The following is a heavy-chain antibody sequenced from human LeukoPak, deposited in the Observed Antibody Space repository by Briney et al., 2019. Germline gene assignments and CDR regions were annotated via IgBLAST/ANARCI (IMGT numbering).Heavy chain of an antibody. J-gene: IGHJ4*02. CDR2: IYYSGST. Sequence: ADALTLTCTVSDDSSSSYYCSWIRQPPGKGLEWIGYIYYSGSTNYNPSLKSRVTISVDTSKNQFSLKLSSVTAADTAVYYCARDSSWGLFDYWGQGTLVTVSS. CDR1: DDSSSSYY. D-gene: IGHD6-13*01. V-gene: IGHV4-59*01. CDR3: ARDSSWGLFDY.